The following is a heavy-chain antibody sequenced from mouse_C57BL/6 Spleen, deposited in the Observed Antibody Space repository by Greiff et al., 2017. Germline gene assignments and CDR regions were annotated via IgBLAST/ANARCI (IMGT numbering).Heavy chain of an antibody. CDR3: ARGGDGYYDFDY. J-gene: IGHJ2*01. Sequence: VQLQQPGAELVKPGASVKLSCKASGYTFTSYWMQWVKQRPGQGLEWIGEIDPSDSYTNYNQKFKGKATLTVDTSSSTAYMQLSSLTSEDSAVYYCARGGDGYYDFDYWGQGTTLTVSS. V-gene: IGHV1-50*01. CDR1: GYTFTSYW. CDR2: IDPSDSYT. D-gene: IGHD2-3*01.